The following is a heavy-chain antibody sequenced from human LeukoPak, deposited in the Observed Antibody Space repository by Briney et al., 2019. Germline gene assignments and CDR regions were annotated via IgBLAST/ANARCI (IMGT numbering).Heavy chain of an antibody. CDR2: IKEDGVEK. V-gene: IGHV3-7*01. J-gene: IGHJ4*02. CDR3: ARGTVTAPGIDY. Sequence: ETLSLTCTVSGGSISSGDYYWSWIRQPPGKGLEWVANIKEDGVEKYYVDSVKGRFAISRDNAKNSVYLQINSLRADDTAVYYCARGTVTAPGIDYWGQGTLVTVSS. CDR1: GGSISSGDYY. D-gene: IGHD2-21*02.